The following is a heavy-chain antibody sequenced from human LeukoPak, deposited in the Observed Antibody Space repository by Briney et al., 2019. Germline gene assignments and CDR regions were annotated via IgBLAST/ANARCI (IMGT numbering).Heavy chain of an antibody. D-gene: IGHD1-14*01. CDR2: IYYSGST. CDR1: GGSISSYY. V-gene: IGHV4-59*01. CDR3: ARVGTSPEAFDI. Sequence: SETLSLTCTVSGGSISSYYWSWIRQPPGKGLEWIGYIYYSGSTNYNPSLKSRVTISVDTSKNQSSLKLSSVTAADTAVYYCARVGTSPEAFDIWGQGTLVTVSS. J-gene: IGHJ3*02.